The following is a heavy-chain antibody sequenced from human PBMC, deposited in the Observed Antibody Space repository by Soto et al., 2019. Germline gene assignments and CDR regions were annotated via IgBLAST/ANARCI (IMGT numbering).Heavy chain of an antibody. CDR1: GYTFTSYS. CDR3: ARHFYSGYDHAFDI. J-gene: IGHJ3*02. CDR2: INDGNGNT. D-gene: IGHD5-12*01. V-gene: IGHV1-3*01. Sequence: GASVKVSCKASGYTFTSYSMHWVRQAPGQRLEWMGWINDGNGNTKYSQKFQGRVTITADKSTSTAYMELSSLRSEDTAVYYCARHFYSGYDHAFDIWGQGTMVTVSS.